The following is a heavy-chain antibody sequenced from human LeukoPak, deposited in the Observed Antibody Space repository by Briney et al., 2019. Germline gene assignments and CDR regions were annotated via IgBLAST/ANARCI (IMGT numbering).Heavy chain of an antibody. Sequence: ASVKVSCKASGYTFTSYDINWVRQATGQGLEWMGWMNSNSGNTGYAQKFQGRVTMTRNTSISTAYMELSSLRSEDTAVYYCAREGGVDSSGYYPTIDYWGQGTLVTVSS. CDR2: MNSNSGNT. CDR1: GYTFTSYD. D-gene: IGHD3-22*01. CDR3: AREGGVDSSGYYPTIDY. V-gene: IGHV1-8*01. J-gene: IGHJ4*02.